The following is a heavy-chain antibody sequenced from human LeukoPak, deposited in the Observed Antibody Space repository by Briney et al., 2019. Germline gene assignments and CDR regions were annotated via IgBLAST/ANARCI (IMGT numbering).Heavy chain of an antibody. CDR2: IRSKAD. Sequence: GGSLRLSCAASGFTFSGSAIHWVRQASGKGLEWVGRIRSKADYAASVKGKFTISRDGSKNTAYLQMNSLKTEDTAVYYCSRSSSRNFGVVIKSYYYYMDVWGKGTTVTVSS. CDR3: SRSSSRNFGVVIKSYYYYMDV. D-gene: IGHD3-3*01. CDR1: GFTFSGSA. V-gene: IGHV3-73*01. J-gene: IGHJ6*03.